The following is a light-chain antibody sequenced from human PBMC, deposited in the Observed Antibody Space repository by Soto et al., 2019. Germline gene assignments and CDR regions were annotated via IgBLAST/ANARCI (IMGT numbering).Light chain of an antibody. V-gene: IGLV2-8*01. Sequence: QSALTQPPSASGSPGQSVTISCTGTSSDVGGYNYVSWYQQHPGKAPTLMIYEVSKRPSGVPDRFSGSKSGNTASLTVFGLQAEDEADYYCSSYAGSNNLGVFGTGTKLTVL. J-gene: IGLJ1*01. CDR2: EVS. CDR1: SSDVGGYNY. CDR3: SSYAGSNNLGV.